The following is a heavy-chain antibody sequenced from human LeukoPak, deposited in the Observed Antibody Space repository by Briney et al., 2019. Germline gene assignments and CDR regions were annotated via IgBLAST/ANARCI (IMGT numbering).Heavy chain of an antibody. CDR3: ARSKTYYYDSSGYYYFDY. V-gene: IGHV1-18*01. CDR2: ISAYNGNT. J-gene: IGHJ4*02. Sequence: ASVNVSCKASGYTFTSYGISWVRQAPGQGLEWMGWISAYNGNTNYAQKLQGRVTMTTDTSTSTAYMELRSLRSDDTAVYYCARSKTYYYDSSGYYYFDYWGQGTLVTVSS. D-gene: IGHD3-22*01. CDR1: GYTFTSYG.